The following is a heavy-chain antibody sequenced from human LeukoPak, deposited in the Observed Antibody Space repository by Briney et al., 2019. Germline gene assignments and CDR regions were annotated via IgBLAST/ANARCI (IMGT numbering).Heavy chain of an antibody. D-gene: IGHD5-18*01. CDR1: GYIFTTYA. Sequence: PGASVKVSCKASGYIFTTYAMNWVRQAPGQGLEWMGWINTNTGSPTYAQGFTGRFVFSLDTSVTTAYLQISSLKAEDTAVYYCARAGLPIFYYYMDVWGKGTTVTVSS. CDR3: ARAGLPIFYYYMDV. CDR2: INTNTGSP. V-gene: IGHV7-4-1*02. J-gene: IGHJ6*03.